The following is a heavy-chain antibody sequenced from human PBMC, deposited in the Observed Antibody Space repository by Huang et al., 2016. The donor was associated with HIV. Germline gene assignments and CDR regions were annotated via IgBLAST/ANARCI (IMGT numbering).Heavy chain of an antibody. CDR1: GYTLTELS. J-gene: IGHJ4*02. D-gene: IGHD3-22*01. V-gene: IGHV1-24*01. CDR2: CGPEEGET. CDR3: ATVYRRFRNHDSGDYYFDY. Sequence: QVQLVQSGAAVKKPGASVKVSCKVSGYTLTELSMHWVRQEPGEGLEWGGGCGPEEGETTDAQKVQGRVTMTEDTSTDTAYMELSSLRSEDTAVYYCATVYRRFRNHDSGDYYFDYWDQGTLVTVSS.